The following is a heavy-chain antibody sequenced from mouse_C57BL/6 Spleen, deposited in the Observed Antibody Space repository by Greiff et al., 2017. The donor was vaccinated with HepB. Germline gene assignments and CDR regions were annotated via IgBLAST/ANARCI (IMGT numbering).Heavy chain of an antibody. CDR2: IYPGDGDT. V-gene: IGHV1-80*01. CDR1: GYAFSSYW. Sequence: VQLQQSGAELVKPGASVKISCKASGYAFSSYWMNWVKQRPGKGLEWIGQIYPGDGDTNYNGKFKGKATLTADKSSSTAYMQLSSLTSEDSAVYFCARSYYGSSYEGDWAMDYWGQGTSVTVSS. J-gene: IGHJ4*01. CDR3: ARSYYGSSYEGDWAMDY. D-gene: IGHD1-1*01.